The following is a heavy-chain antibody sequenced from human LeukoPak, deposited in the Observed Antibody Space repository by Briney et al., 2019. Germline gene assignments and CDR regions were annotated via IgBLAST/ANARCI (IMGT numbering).Heavy chain of an antibody. CDR3: AREDVVLVDAVRYYYYGMDV. Sequence: ASVKVSCKASGYTFISYYMHWVRQAPGQGLEWMGIINPSGGSTSYAQKFQDRVTMTRDTSTSTVYMELSSLKAEDTAVYYCAREDVVLVDAVRYYYYGMDVWGQGTTVTASS. CDR2: INPSGGST. J-gene: IGHJ6*02. V-gene: IGHV1-46*01. D-gene: IGHD2-8*01. CDR1: GYTFISYY.